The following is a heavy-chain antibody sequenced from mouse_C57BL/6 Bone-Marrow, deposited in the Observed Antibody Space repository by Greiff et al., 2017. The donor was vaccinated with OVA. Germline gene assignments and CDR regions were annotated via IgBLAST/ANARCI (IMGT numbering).Heavy chain of an antibody. J-gene: IGHJ4*01. CDR2: ISYSGST. V-gene: IGHV3-8*01. CDR1: GYSITSDY. CDR3: ARSRRGYYYAMDY. Sequence: EVMLVESGPGLAKPSQTLSLTCSVTGYSITSDYWNWIRKFPGNKLEYMGYISYSGSTYYNPSLKSRISITRDTTKKQYYLQLNSVTTEDTATYYCARSRRGYYYAMDYWGQGTSVTVSA.